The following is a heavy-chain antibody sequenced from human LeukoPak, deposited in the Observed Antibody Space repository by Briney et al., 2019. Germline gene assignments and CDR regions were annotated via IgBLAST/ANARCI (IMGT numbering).Heavy chain of an antibody. Sequence: GASVKVSCKASGYTFTSYGISWVRQAPGQGLEWMGWISAYNGNTNYAQKPQGRVTMTTDTSTSTAYMELRSLRSDDTAVYYCARANVVVPAAMGYYYYYYMDVWGKGTTVTVSS. CDR2: ISAYNGNT. V-gene: IGHV1-18*01. D-gene: IGHD2-2*01. CDR1: GYTFTSYG. CDR3: ARANVVVPAAMGYYYYYYMDV. J-gene: IGHJ6*03.